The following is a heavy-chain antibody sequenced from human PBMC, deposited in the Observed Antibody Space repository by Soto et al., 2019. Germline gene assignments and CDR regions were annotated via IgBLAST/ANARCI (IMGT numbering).Heavy chain of an antibody. J-gene: IGHJ4*02. CDR3: ARGGDILTGYYFYFDY. V-gene: IGHV3-74*01. Sequence: GGSLRLSCAASGFTFSSYWMHWVRQAPGKGLVWVSRINSDGSSTSYADSVKGRFTISRDNAKNTLYLQMNSLRAEDTAVYYCARGGDILTGYYFYFDYWGQGTLVTVSS. CDR1: GFTFSSYW. D-gene: IGHD3-9*01. CDR2: INSDGSST.